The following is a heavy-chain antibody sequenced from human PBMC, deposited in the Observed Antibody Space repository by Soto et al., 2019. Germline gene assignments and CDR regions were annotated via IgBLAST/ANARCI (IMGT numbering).Heavy chain of an antibody. J-gene: IGHJ6*02. CDR3: ARGQTGYCSSTSCSRYGTDV. Sequence: SETLSLTCAVSGGSISSGGYSWSWIRQPPGKGLEWIGYIYHSGSTYYNPSLKSRVTISVDRSKNQFSLKLSSVTAADTAVYYCARGQTGYCSSTSCSRYGTDVWGQGTTVTVSS. CDR2: IYHSGST. CDR1: GGSISSGGYS. D-gene: IGHD2-2*01. V-gene: IGHV4-30-2*01.